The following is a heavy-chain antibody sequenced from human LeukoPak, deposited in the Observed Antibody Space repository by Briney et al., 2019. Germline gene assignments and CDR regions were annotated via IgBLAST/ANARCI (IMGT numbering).Heavy chain of an antibody. Sequence: ASVKVSCKASGYTFTSYGISWVRQAPGQGLEWMGWISAYNGNTNYAQKLQGRVTMTTDTSTSTAYMELRSLRSDDTAVYYCARDRGSHYYYYGMDVWGQGTPVTVSS. CDR1: GYTFTSYG. V-gene: IGHV1-18*01. CDR3: ARDRGSHYYYYGMDV. D-gene: IGHD6-19*01. CDR2: ISAYNGNT. J-gene: IGHJ6*02.